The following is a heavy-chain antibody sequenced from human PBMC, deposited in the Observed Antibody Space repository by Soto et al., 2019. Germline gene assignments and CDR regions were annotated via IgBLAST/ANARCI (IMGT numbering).Heavy chain of an antibody. V-gene: IGHV1-69*01. Sequence: QVQLVQSGAEVKKPGSSVKVSCKASGGTFSSYTISWVRQAPGQGLEWMGGIIPIFGTSNYAQKFQGRVTITADESTSTAYMELSSLRYEDTAVYYCARREQLEYYFDYWGQGTLVTVSS. J-gene: IGHJ4*02. CDR3: ARREQLEYYFDY. D-gene: IGHD6-13*01. CDR1: GGTFSSYT. CDR2: IIPIFGTS.